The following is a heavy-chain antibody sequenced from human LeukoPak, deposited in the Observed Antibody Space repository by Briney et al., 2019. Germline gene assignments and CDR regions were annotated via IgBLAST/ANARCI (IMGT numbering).Heavy chain of an antibody. J-gene: IGHJ6*02. D-gene: IGHD4-17*01. CDR3: ARDHTLDYGDYYYGLDV. CDR1: GGPTSSGGYY. V-gene: IGHV4-31*03. Sequence: PSETLSLTCTVSGGPTSSGGYYWSWIRQHPGKGLDWIAYISYSGSTYHNPSLRSRVTISLDTSKNQFSLKLSSVTAADTAVYYCARDHTLDYGDYYYGLDVWGQGTTVTVSS. CDR2: ISYSGST.